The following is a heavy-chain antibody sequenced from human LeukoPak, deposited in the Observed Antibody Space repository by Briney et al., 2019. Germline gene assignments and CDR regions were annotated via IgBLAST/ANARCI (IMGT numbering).Heavy chain of an antibody. J-gene: IGHJ3*02. CDR3: AKDQGIAVAGTDDAFDI. CDR1: GFTFSNYG. D-gene: IGHD6-19*01. Sequence: GGSLRLSCAASGFTFSNYGMHWVRQAPGKGLEWVAVIAYDGSNEYYAEFVKGRFTNSRDNSKNTLYLQMYSLRVEDTAVYFCAKDQGIAVAGTDDAFDIWGQGTRVTVSS. V-gene: IGHV3-30*18. CDR2: IAYDGSNE.